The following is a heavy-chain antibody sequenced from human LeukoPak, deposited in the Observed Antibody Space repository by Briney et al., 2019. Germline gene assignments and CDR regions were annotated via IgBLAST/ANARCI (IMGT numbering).Heavy chain of an antibody. V-gene: IGHV4-59*08. CDR3: ARHVPDFWSGNAFDI. J-gene: IGHJ3*02. Sequence: SETLSLTCTVSGGSISSYYWSWIRQPPGKGLEWIGYIYYSGSTNYNPSLKSRVTISVDTSKNQFSLKLSSVTAADTAVYYCARHVPDFWSGNAFDIWGQGTMVTVS. D-gene: IGHD3-3*01. CDR1: GGSISSYY. CDR2: IYYSGST.